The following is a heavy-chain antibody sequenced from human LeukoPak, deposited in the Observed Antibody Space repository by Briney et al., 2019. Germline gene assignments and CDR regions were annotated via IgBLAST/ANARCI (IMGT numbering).Heavy chain of an antibody. D-gene: IGHD6-25*01. Sequence: SVTLSLTCAVSGGSISSSDWWSWVRQPPGKGLEWIGEIHHRGRTNYNPSLKSRVTISVDKSTNQFSLKLSSVTAADTAVYYCASRSYISGPYWGQGTLVTDTS. CDR1: GGSISSSDW. V-gene: IGHV4-4*02. CDR2: IHHRGRT. J-gene: IGHJ4*02. CDR3: ASRSYISGPY.